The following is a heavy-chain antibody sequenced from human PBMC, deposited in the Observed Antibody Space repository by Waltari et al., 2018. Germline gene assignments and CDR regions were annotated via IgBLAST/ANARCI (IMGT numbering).Heavy chain of an antibody. CDR1: GGSISSYY. CDR3: ARSFSRDSFDI. J-gene: IGHJ3*02. CDR2: IYYSGST. V-gene: IGHV4-59*01. Sequence: QVQLQESGTGLVKPSETLSLTCTVSGGSISSYYWSWIRQPPGKGMEWIGSIYYSGSTNDSPSLKRRVTISVDTSQNQFSLKLSSVTAADTAVYYCARSFSRDSFDIWGQGTIVTVSS.